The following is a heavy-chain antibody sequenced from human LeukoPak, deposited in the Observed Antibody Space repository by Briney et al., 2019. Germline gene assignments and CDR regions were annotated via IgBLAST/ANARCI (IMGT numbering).Heavy chain of an antibody. V-gene: IGHV1-2*02. CDR2: INPNSGGT. CDR3: ARAGPELGYCSGGSCYSVWFDP. CDR1: GYTFTGYY. Sequence: ASVKVSCKASGYTFTGYYMHWVRQAPGQGLEWMGWINPNSGGTNYAQKFQGRVTMTRDTSISTAYMELSRLRSDDTAVYHCARAGPELGYCSGGSCYSVWFDPWGQGTLVTVSS. D-gene: IGHD2-15*01. J-gene: IGHJ5*02.